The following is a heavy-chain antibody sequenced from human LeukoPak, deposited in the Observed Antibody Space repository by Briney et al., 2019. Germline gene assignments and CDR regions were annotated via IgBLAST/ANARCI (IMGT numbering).Heavy chain of an antibody. V-gene: IGHV5-51*07. CDR2: IYPGDSDT. CDR1: GYSFTSNW. CDR3: ARPFCGGDCYSDY. D-gene: IGHD2-21*02. Sequence: GESLKISCKGSGYSFTSNWIGWVHQMPGKGLEWMGIIYPGDSDTRYSPSFQGQVTISADKTISTAYLQWSSLKTSDTAMYYCARPFCGGDCYSDYWGQGTLVTVSS. J-gene: IGHJ4*02.